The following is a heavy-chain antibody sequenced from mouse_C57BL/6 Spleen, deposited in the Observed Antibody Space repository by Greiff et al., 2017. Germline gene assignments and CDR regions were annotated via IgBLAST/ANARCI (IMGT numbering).Heavy chain of an antibody. CDR1: GFTFSDYG. J-gene: IGHJ4*01. V-gene: IGHV5-17*01. Sequence: VQLKESGGGLVKPGGSLKLSCAASGFTFSDYGKHWVRQAPEKGLEWVAYISSGSSTIYYADTVKGRFTISRDNAKNTLFLQMTSLRSEDTAMYYCANYYGDYAMDYWGQGTSVTVSS. CDR3: ANYYGDYAMDY. D-gene: IGHD1-1*01. CDR2: ISSGSSTI.